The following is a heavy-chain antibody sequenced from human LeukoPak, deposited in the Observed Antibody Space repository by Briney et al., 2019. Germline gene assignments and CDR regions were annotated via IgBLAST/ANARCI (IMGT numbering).Heavy chain of an antibody. CDR1: GFTVSTNN. V-gene: IGHV3-53*01. J-gene: IGHJ4*02. CDR3: ARDQSSGWYFSFDY. Sequence: GGSLRLSWAPSGFTVSTNNMSWVRQAPGKGRKWFSVIYSGGTTYYADSVKGRFTISRDNSKNTLYLQMNSLRAEDTAVYYCARDQSSGWYFSFDYWGQGTLVTVSS. CDR2: IYSGGTT. D-gene: IGHD6-19*01.